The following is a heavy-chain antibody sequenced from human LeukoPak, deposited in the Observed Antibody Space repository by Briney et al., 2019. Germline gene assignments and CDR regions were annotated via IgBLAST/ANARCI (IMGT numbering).Heavy chain of an antibody. D-gene: IGHD3-16*02. CDR1: GYTFTNYG. J-gene: IGHJ4*02. CDR3: ARDQHDHVWGSYRPYFDY. Sequence: ASVKVSCKASGYTFTNYGISWVRQAPGQGLEWMGNINPYNGNTNYAQNLQGRVTMTTDTSTNTAYMELRSLRSDDTAVYYCARDQHDHVWGSYRPYFDYWGQGTLVTVSS. CDR2: INPYNGNT. V-gene: IGHV1-18*01.